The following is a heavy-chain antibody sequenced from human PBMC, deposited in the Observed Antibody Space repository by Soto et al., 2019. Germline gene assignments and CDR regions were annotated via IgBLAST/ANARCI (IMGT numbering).Heavy chain of an antibody. Sequence: PSETLSLTCAVYGGSFSGYYWSWIRQPPGKGLEWIGEINHSGSTNYNPSLKSRVTISVDTSKNQFSLKLSSVTAADTAVYYCARGRRMGVTGTTSFDPWGQGTLVTVSS. CDR1: GGSFSGYY. CDR3: ARGRRMGVTGTTSFDP. D-gene: IGHD1-7*01. CDR2: INHSGST. V-gene: IGHV4-34*01. J-gene: IGHJ5*02.